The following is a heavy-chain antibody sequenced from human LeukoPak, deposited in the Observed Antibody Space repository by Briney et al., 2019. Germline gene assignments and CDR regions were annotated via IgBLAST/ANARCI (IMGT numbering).Heavy chain of an antibody. D-gene: IGHD3-22*01. Sequence: GGSLRLSCAVSGLTFSNYAMSWVRQSPGKGLEWISAISNDGVYTFHADSVKGRLTISRDSSKNTLYLQMDSLRAEDTAIYYCAKGSSGGRPYYFDYWGQGTLVTVSS. CDR1: GLTFSNYA. CDR2: ISNDGVYT. CDR3: AKGSSGGRPYYFDY. J-gene: IGHJ4*02. V-gene: IGHV3-23*01.